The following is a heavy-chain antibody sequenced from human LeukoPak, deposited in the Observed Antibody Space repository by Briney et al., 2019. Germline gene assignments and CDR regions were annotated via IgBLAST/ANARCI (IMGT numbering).Heavy chain of an antibody. J-gene: IGHJ4*02. V-gene: IGHV3-74*01. CDR1: GFTFSSYW. D-gene: IGHD1-1*01. Sequence: GGSLRLSCAVSGFTFSSYWMHWVRQAPGKGLVWVSRINTDGSTTNYADSVKGRFTISRDNAKNTLYMQMNSLRAEDTVMYYCATWNDKGYWGQGTLVTVSS. CDR3: ATWNDKGY. CDR2: INTDGSTT.